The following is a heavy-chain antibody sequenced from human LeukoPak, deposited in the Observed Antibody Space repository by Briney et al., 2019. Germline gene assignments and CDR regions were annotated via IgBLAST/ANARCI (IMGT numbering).Heavy chain of an antibody. Sequence: PRGSLRLSCAASGFTFSSYEMNWVRQAPGKGLEWVSYISNSGSTMYYADSVKGRFTISRDNAKNSLNLQMNSLRAEDTAVYYCATGPLNDYGMGDWGQGTTVSASS. J-gene: IGHJ6*02. V-gene: IGHV3-48*03. CDR2: ISNSGSTM. CDR3: ATGPLNDYGMGD. CDR1: GFTFSSYE.